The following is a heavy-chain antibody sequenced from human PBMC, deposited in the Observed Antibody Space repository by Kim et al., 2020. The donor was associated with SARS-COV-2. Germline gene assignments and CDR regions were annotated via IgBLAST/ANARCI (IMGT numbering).Heavy chain of an antibody. Sequence: GGSLRLSCAASGFTFSSYWMSWVRQAPGKGLEWVANIKQDGSEKYYVDSVKGRFTISRDNAKNSLYLQMNSLRAEDTAVYYCARRLRYFDWLLSRVGPDAFDIWGQGTMVTVSS. CDR2: IKQDGSEK. V-gene: IGHV3-7*03. J-gene: IGHJ3*02. CDR1: GFTFSSYW. D-gene: IGHD3-9*01. CDR3: ARRLRYFDWLLSRVGPDAFDI.